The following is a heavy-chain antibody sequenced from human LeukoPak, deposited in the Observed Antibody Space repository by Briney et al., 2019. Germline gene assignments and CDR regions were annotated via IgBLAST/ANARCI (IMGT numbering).Heavy chain of an antibody. J-gene: IGHJ4*02. Sequence: SETLSLTCAVYGGSFSGYYWSWIRQPPGKGLEWIGEINHSGSTNYNPSLKSRVTISVDTSKNQFSLKLSSVTAADTAVYHCARDQRWLPRGFDYWGQGTLVTVSS. CDR2: INHSGST. CDR3: ARDQRWLPRGFDY. V-gene: IGHV4-34*01. D-gene: IGHD6-19*01. CDR1: GGSFSGYY.